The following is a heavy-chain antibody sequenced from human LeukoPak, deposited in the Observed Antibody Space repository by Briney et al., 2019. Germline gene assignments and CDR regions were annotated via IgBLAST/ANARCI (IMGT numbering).Heavy chain of an antibody. V-gene: IGHV3-23*01. CDR2: ISDSGGTT. CDR3: AKVSDTTMVYFFDY. CDR1: GFTFSSYD. D-gene: IGHD5-18*01. Sequence: GGSLRLSCAASGFTFSSYDISWVRQAPGKGLEWVSAISDSGGTTYYADSVKGRFTISRDNSKNTLYLQMNSLRAEDKAVYYCAKVSDTTMVYFFDYWGQGTLVTVSS. J-gene: IGHJ4*02.